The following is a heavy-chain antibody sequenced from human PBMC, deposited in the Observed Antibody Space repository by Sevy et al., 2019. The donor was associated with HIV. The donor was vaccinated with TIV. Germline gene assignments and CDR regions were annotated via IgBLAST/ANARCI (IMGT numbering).Heavy chain of an antibody. CDR1: GFTFSTYA. Sequence: GGSLRLSCAASGFTFSTYAMNWVRQAPGKGLEWVSSISGSGRYTYYADSVKGRFTISRDSSKNTLYLQMNSLRADDTAVYYCAKGFCSGGSCPRDYYYYGMDVWGQGTTVTVSS. D-gene: IGHD2-15*01. J-gene: IGHJ6*02. V-gene: IGHV3-23*01. CDR3: AKGFCSGGSCPRDYYYYGMDV. CDR2: ISGSGRYT.